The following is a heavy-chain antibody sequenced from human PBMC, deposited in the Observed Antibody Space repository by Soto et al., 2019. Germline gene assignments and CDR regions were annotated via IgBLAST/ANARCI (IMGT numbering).Heavy chain of an antibody. J-gene: IGHJ4*02. Sequence: SETLSLTCTVSGGSISSYYWSWIRQPPGKGLEWIGYIYYSGGTNYNPSLKSRVTISVDTSKNQFSLKLSSVTAADTAVYYCARDDGDYGVDYWGQGTLVTVSS. CDR3: ARDDGDYGVDY. CDR2: IYYSGGT. D-gene: IGHD4-17*01. V-gene: IGHV4-59*01. CDR1: GGSISSYY.